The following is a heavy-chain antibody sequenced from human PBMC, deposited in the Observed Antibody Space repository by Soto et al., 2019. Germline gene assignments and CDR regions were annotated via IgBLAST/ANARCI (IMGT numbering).Heavy chain of an antibody. V-gene: IGHV4-30-4*01. CDR1: GGSISTEYY. CDR2: IYYSGST. Sequence: QVQLQESGPGLVKPSQTLSLTCTVSGGSISTEYYWSWIRQPPGKGLEWIGYIYYSGSTYYNPSLKNRFTISADTPKNHSSRKVYPVPAADTAVYYCARAPYRGANPGDLFDFWDKGTMAPVSS. D-gene: IGHD2-15*01. CDR3: ARAPYRGANPGDLFDF. J-gene: IGHJ3*01.